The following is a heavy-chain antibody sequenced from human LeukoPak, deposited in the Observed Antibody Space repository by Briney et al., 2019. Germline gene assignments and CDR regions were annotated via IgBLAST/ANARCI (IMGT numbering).Heavy chain of an antibody. Sequence: SETLSLTCTVSGGSISSYYWSWIRQPPGKGLEWIGYIYYSGSTNYNPSLKSRVTISVDTSKNQFSLKLSSVTAADTAVYYCARGSRGYSYGRNAFDIWGQGTMVTVSS. J-gene: IGHJ3*02. V-gene: IGHV4-59*12. CDR1: GGSISSYY. D-gene: IGHD5-18*01. CDR3: ARGSRGYSYGRNAFDI. CDR2: IYYSGST.